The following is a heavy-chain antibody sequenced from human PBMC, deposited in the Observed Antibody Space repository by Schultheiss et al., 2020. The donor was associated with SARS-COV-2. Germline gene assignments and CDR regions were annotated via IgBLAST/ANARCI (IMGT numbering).Heavy chain of an antibody. CDR3: TRHPWFGYGMDV. CDR1: GFTFSGSA. Sequence: GGSLRLSCAASGFTFSGSAMHWVRQASGKGLEWVGRIRSKANSYATAYAASVKGRFTISRDDSKNTAYLQMNSLKTEDTAVYYCTRHPWFGYGMDVWGQGTTVTVSS. CDR2: IRSKANSYAT. J-gene: IGHJ6*02. V-gene: IGHV3-73*01. D-gene: IGHD3-10*01.